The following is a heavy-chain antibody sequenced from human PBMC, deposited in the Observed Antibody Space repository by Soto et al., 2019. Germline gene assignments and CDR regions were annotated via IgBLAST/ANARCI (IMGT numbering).Heavy chain of an antibody. CDR3: AALNWNYYYYYGMDV. D-gene: IGHD1-20*01. Sequence: ASVKVSCKASGGTFSSYAISWVRQAPGQGLEWMGGIIPIFGTANYAQKFQGRVTITADESTSTAYMELSSLRSEDTAVYYCAALNWNYYYYYGMDVWGQGTTVTVSS. V-gene: IGHV1-69*13. CDR1: GGTFSSYA. CDR2: IIPIFGTA. J-gene: IGHJ6*02.